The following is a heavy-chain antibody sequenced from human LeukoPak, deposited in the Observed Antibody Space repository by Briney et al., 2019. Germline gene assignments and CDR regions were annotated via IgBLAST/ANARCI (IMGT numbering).Heavy chain of an antibody. V-gene: IGHV4-31*03. CDR3: AGSPSSGYEEWFDP. CDR1: GGTISRSGYY. CDR2: IYYTGIT. D-gene: IGHD6-19*01. J-gene: IGHJ5*02. Sequence: PPETLSLTCTVYGGTISRSGYYWSWIRQHPEKGLEWIGYIYYTGITYSNPSLKSRVIISVDTSKNQFSLRLSSVTAADTAVYYCAGSPSSGYEEWFDPWGQGILVTVSS.